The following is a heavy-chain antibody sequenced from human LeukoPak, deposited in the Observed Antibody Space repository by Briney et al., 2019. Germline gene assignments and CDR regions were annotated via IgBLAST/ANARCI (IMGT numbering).Heavy chain of an antibody. CDR1: GYSMSSGYY. CDR2: VYQTVNS. V-gene: IGHV4-38-2*02. Sequence: SETLSLTCTVSGYSMSSGYYWGWIRQPPGKGLEWIGSVYQTVNSYYNPSLKSRVTISVDTSKNQLSLKLSSVTAADTAVYYCARVAIYTDMAHIDNWGQGTLVTVSS. CDR3: ARVAIYTDMAHIDN. J-gene: IGHJ4*02. D-gene: IGHD5-18*01.